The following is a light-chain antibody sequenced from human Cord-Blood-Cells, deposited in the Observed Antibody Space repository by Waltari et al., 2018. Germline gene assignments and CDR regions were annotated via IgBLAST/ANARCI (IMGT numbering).Light chain of an antibody. V-gene: IGLV3-25*03. CDR1: ALPKQY. Sequence: SYELTQPPSVSVSPGQTARNTCSGDALPKQYAYWYQQKPGQAPVLVIYKDSERPSGIPERFSGSSSGTTVTLTISGVQAEDEADYYCQSADSSGTYPGWVFGGGTKLTVL. CDR2: KDS. J-gene: IGLJ3*02. CDR3: QSADSSGTYPGWV.